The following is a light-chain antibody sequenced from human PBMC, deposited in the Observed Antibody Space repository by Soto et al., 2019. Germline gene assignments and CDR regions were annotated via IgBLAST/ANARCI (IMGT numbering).Light chain of an antibody. CDR1: SGHSSYA. CDR2: LNSDGSH. J-gene: IGLJ3*02. V-gene: IGLV4-69*01. CDR3: QTWGTGIPWV. Sequence: QPVLTQSPSASASLGASVKLTCTLSSGHSSYAIAWHQQQPEKGPRYLMKLNSDGSHSKGDGIPDRFSGSSSGAERYLTSSSLQSEDEADYYCQTWGTGIPWVFGGGTKVTVL.